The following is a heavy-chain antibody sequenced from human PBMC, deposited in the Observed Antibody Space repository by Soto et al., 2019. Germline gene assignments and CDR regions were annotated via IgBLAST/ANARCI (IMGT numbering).Heavy chain of an antibody. CDR3: ARDRVYNGNDEGDYYYYMDV. Sequence: GGSLRLSCAASGFTFSSYSMNWVRQAPGKGLEWVSSISSSSSYIYYADSVKGRFTISRDNAKNSLYLQMNSLRAEDTAVYYCARDRVYNGNDEGDYYYYMDVWGKGTTVTVSS. V-gene: IGHV3-21*01. D-gene: IGHD1-1*01. CDR1: GFTFSSYS. CDR2: ISSSSSYI. J-gene: IGHJ6*03.